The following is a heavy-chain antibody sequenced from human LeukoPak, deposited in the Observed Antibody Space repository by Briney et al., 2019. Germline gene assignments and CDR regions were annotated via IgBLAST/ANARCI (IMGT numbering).Heavy chain of an antibody. Sequence: ASVKVSCKASGYTFTSYGISWVRQAPGQGLEWMGWISAYNGNTNYAQKLQGRVTMTTDTSTSTAYMELRSLRSDDTAVYYCARAYYDFWSGEPLDPAPGYWGQGTLVTVSS. D-gene: IGHD3-3*01. CDR1: GYTFTSYG. J-gene: IGHJ4*02. CDR2: ISAYNGNT. V-gene: IGHV1-18*01. CDR3: ARAYYDFWSGEPLDPAPGY.